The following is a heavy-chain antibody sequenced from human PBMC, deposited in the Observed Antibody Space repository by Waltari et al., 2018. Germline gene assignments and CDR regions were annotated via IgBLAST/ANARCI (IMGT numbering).Heavy chain of an antibody. CDR1: GYTFTSYA. D-gene: IGHD6-19*01. V-gene: IGHV1-3*01. CDR2: INAGNGNT. CDR3: ARTIPDLAGTGDLFWFDP. Sequence: QVQLVQSGAEVKKPGASVKVSCKASGYTFTSYAMHWVRQAPGQRLEWMGWINAGNGNTKYSQKFQGRVTITRDTSASTAYMELSSLRSEDTAVYYCARTIPDLAGTGDLFWFDPWGQGTLVTVSS. J-gene: IGHJ5*02.